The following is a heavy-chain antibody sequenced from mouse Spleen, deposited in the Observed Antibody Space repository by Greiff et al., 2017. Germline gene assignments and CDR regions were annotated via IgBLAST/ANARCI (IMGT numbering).Heavy chain of an antibody. CDR1: GYSITSGYY. CDR3: ARDSNYFDY. D-gene: IGHD1-1*01. CDR2: ISYDGSN. V-gene: IGHV3-6*01. Sequence: ESGPGLVKPSQSLSLTCSVTGYSITSGYYWNWIRQFPGNKLEWMGYISYDGSNNYNPSLKNRISITRDTSKNQFFLKLNSVTTEDTATYYCARDSNYFDYWGQGTTLTVSS. J-gene: IGHJ2*01.